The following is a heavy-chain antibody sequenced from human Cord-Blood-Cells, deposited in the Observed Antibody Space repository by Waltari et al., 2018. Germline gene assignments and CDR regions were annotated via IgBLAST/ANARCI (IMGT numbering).Heavy chain of an antibody. J-gene: IGHJ5*02. Sequence: QVQLVESGGGVVQPGRSLRLPCAASGFTFSSYAMHWVRQAPGKGLEWVAVISYDGSNKYYADSVKGRFTISRDKSKNTLYLQMNSLRAEDTAVYYCARDRDGYNNWFDPWGQGTLVTVSS. V-gene: IGHV3-30-3*01. CDR3: ARDRDGYNNWFDP. CDR2: ISYDGSNK. CDR1: GFTFSSYA. D-gene: IGHD5-12*01.